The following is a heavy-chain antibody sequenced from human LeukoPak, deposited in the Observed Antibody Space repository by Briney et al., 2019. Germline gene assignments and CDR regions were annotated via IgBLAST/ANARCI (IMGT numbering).Heavy chain of an antibody. CDR1: GGSINSHY. CDR3: VRRDTGWNYFDY. Sequence: SETLSLTCAVSGGSINSHYWGWIWQPPGKGLQWIGDIYYTGKNNYNPSLKNRVTIPLDTSKDHLSLNLTSVLAANTAIYYCVRRDTGWNYFDYWGQGILVTVSS. J-gene: IGHJ4*02. V-gene: IGHV4-59*08. D-gene: IGHD6-19*01. CDR2: IYYTGKN.